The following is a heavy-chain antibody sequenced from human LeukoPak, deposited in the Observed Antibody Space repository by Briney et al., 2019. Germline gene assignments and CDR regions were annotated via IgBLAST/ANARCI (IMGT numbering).Heavy chain of an antibody. V-gene: IGHV1-2*02. CDR3: ARDLRWLQLYYFDY. CDR1: GYTFTSYY. CDR2: INPNSGGT. J-gene: IGHJ4*02. D-gene: IGHD5-24*01. Sequence: ASVKVSCKASGYTFTSYYIHWVRQAPGKGLEWMGWINPNSGGTNYAQKFQGRVTMTRDTSISTAYMELSRLRSDDTAVYYCARDLRWLQLYYFDYWGQGTLVTVSS.